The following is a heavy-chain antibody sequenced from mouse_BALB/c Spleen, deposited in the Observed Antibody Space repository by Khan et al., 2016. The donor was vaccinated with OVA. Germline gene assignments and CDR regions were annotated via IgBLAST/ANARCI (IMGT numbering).Heavy chain of an antibody. CDR3: ARVYGRDFDY. D-gene: IGHD1-1*01. Sequence: EVQLQESGPGLVKPSQSLSLTCTVTGFSITSDYAWNWIRQFPGNKLEWMGYISYSGNTKYNPSLQSRISITRDTSKNQFFLQLNSVTIEDTATYYGARVYGRDFDYWGQGTTLTVSS. J-gene: IGHJ2*01. V-gene: IGHV3-2*02. CDR2: ISYSGNT. CDR1: GFSITSDYA.